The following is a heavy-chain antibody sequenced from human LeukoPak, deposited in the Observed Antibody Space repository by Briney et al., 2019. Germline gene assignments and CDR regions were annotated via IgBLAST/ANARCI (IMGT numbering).Heavy chain of an antibody. V-gene: IGHV3-30*03. D-gene: IGHD2-2*01. J-gene: IGHJ4*02. CDR2: ISYDGSNK. Sequence: PGRSLRLSCAASGFTFNTYGMHWVRQAPGKGLEWVAVISYDGSNKYYADSVKGRFTISRDNSKNTLYLQMNSLRAEDTAVYYCARDRVVVPAALDYWGQGTLVTVSS. CDR1: GFTFNTYG. CDR3: ARDRVVVPAALDY.